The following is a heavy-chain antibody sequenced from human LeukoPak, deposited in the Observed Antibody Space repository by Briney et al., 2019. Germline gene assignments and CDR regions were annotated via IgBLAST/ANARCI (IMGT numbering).Heavy chain of an antibody. V-gene: IGHV4-34*01. Sequence: SETLSLTCAVYGGSFSCYYWSWIRQPPGKGLEWIGEINHSGSTNYNPSLKSPVTISVDTSKNQFSLKLSSVTAADTAVYYCARATASRGLYIDYWGQGTLVTVSS. CDR1: GGSFSCYY. CDR2: INHSGST. J-gene: IGHJ4*02. CDR3: ARATASRGLYIDY. D-gene: IGHD3-10*01.